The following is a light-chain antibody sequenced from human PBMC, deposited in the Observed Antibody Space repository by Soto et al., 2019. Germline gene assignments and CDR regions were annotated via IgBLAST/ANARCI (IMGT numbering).Light chain of an antibody. J-gene: IGKJ2*01. CDR3: QQGHNWPLT. CDR2: GAS. V-gene: IGKV3-15*01. CDR1: QSISSE. Sequence: EIVMTQSPATLSVSPGERATLSCRASQSISSELAWYQQRPGQPPRLLIYGASTRATGVPGRFTGSGSGSDFTLTISGLQSEDFAVYYCQQGHNWPLTFGQGTSLEI.